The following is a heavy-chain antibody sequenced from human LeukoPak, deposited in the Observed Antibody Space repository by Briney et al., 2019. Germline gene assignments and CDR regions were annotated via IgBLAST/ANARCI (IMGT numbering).Heavy chain of an antibody. Sequence: GGSLRLSCAASGFTFRIYAASWVRQAPGKGLEWVSSISAGGGDTYYADSVKGRFTISRDNSKNTLYLQMSSLSAEDTAVYYCAKGGQQLAKNDYWGQGTLVTVSS. V-gene: IGHV3-23*01. CDR2: ISAGGGDT. J-gene: IGHJ4*02. D-gene: IGHD6-13*01. CDR3: AKGGQQLAKNDY. CDR1: GFTFRIYA.